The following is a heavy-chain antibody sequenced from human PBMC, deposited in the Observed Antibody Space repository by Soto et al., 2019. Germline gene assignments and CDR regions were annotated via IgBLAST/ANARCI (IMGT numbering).Heavy chain of an antibody. J-gene: IGHJ6*02. CDR1: GYTFTSYG. Sequence: QVQLVQSGAEVKKPGASVQVSCKASGYTFTSYGISWVRQDPGQWLEWMGRSSAYNGNTNYAQKVQGRVTNNTDTSPSTAYMELTSLRSDDTAVYYCARSDAPNYYYGMDVWCQGGTVAVSS. CDR2: SSAYNGNT. CDR3: ARSDAPNYYYGMDV. V-gene: IGHV1-18*04.